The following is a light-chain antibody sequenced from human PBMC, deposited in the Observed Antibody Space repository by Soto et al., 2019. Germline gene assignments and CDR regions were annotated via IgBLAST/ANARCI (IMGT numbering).Light chain of an antibody. Sequence: VLTQPASVSGSPGQSIAISCAGTSSDIGTYNHVSWYQQHPGKAPQLIIYEDINRPSGLSSRFSGSKSGNTASLTISGLQAEDEADYFCTSFTSSSTQVFGTGTKVTVL. CDR1: SSDIGTYNH. CDR2: EDI. J-gene: IGLJ1*01. V-gene: IGLV2-14*01. CDR3: TSFTSSSTQV.